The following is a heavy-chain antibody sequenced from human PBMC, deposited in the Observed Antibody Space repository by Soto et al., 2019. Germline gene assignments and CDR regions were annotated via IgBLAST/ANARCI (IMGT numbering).Heavy chain of an antibody. V-gene: IGHV3-9*01. CDR1: GFTFDDYA. CDR3: VRSKGGYSYGTPFDY. Sequence: EVQLEESGGALVQPGRSLRLSCTASGFTFDDYAVYWVRQVLGRGLEWVSSISWNSGNIGYADSVKGRFTTSRDNAKNSLYLQMNSLRPEDTALYYCVRSKGGYSYGTPFDYWGQGTLVTVSS. CDR2: ISWNSGNI. J-gene: IGHJ4*02. D-gene: IGHD5-18*01.